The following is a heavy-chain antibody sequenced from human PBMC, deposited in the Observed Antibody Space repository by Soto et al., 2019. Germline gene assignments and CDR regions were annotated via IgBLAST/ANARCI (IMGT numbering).Heavy chain of an antibody. CDR3: ASRIAVAGQEWWFDP. J-gene: IGHJ5*02. CDR2: IYYSGST. CDR1: GGSISSYY. Sequence: QVQLQESGPGLVKPSETLSLTCTVSGGSISSYYWSWIRQPPGKGLEWIGYIYYSGSTNYNPSLTRRLTIXXDXSXXPFSLKLSSVTAADTAVYYCASRIAVAGQEWWFDPWGQGTLVTVSS. V-gene: IGHV4-59*08. D-gene: IGHD6-19*01.